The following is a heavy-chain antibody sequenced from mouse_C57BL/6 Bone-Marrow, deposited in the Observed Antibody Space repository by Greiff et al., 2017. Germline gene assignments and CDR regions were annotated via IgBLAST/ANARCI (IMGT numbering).Heavy chain of an antibody. CDR3: ARGISLFAY. V-gene: IGHV1-64*01. CDR2: IHPNSGST. D-gene: IGHD5-2*01. Sequence: VQLHQPFSYLLNPWSSVKLSCKASGYTFTSYWMHWVKQRPGQGLEWIGMIHPNSGSTNYNEKFKSKATLTVDKSSSTAYMQLSSLTSEDSAVYYCARGISLFAYWGQGTLGTVSA. CDR1: GYTFTSYW. J-gene: IGHJ3*01.